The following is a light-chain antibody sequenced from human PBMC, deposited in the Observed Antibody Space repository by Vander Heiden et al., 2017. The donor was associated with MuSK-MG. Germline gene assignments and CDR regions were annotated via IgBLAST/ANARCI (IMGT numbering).Light chain of an antibody. J-gene: IGKJ4*01. CDR3: QQYCSSLT. CDR1: QSVSSSY. Sequence: EIVLTQSPGTLSLSPGERATLSCRASQSVSSSYLAWYQQKPGQAPRLLIYGASSRANGIPDRFSGSGYGTDFTLTSSRREHEDFAVYYWQQYCSSLTFGGGTKVEIK. CDR2: GAS. V-gene: IGKV3-20*01.